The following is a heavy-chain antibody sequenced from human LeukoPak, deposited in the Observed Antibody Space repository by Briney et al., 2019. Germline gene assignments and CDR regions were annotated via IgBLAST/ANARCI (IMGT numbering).Heavy chain of an antibody. J-gene: IGHJ4*02. V-gene: IGHV4-61*02. D-gene: IGHD6-13*01. Sequence: PSQTLSLTCTVSGGSTSSGSYYWSWIRQPAGKGLEWIGRIYTSGSTNYNPSLKSRVTISVDTSKNQFSLKLSSVTAADTAVYYCARDNPIAAAVDYWGQGTLVTVSS. CDR3: ARDNPIAAAVDY. CDR1: GGSTSSGSYY. CDR2: IYTSGST.